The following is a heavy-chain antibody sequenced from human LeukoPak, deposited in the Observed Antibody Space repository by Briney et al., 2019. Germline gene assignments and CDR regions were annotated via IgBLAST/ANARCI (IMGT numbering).Heavy chain of an antibody. CDR1: GFTFSSSA. J-gene: IGHJ4*02. D-gene: IGHD2-15*01. Sequence: PGGSLRLSCAASGFTFSSSAMSRVRQAPGKGLEWVSAISDNGGYTYYADSVQGRFTISRDNSKSTLCLQMNSLRAEDTAVYYCAKQLGYCSDGSCYFPYWGQGTLSPSPQ. V-gene: IGHV3-23*01. CDR2: ISDNGGYT. CDR3: AKQLGYCSDGSCYFPY.